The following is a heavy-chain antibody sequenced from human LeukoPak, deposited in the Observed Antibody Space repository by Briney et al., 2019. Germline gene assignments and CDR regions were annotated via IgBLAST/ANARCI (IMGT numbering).Heavy chain of an antibody. V-gene: IGHV3-23*01. CDR3: AKVGIAVAGTSPSLDY. D-gene: IGHD6-19*01. CDR1: GFTFSSYA. J-gene: IGHJ4*02. Sequence: GGSLRLSCAASGFTFSSYAMSWVRQAPGKGLEWVSTISGSGGSTYYADSVKGRFTISRDNSKNTLYLQMNSLRAEDTAVYYCAKVGIAVAGTSPSLDYWGQGALVTVSS. CDR2: ISGSGGST.